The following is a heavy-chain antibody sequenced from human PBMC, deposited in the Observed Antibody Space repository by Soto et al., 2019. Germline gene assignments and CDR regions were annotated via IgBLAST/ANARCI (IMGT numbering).Heavy chain of an antibody. J-gene: IGHJ4*02. D-gene: IGHD5-18*01. CDR2: IIPIFGTA. CDR1: GGTFSSYA. V-gene: IGHV1-69*13. CDR3: ARKVYSYGPGFYFDY. Sequence: SVKVSCKASGGTFSSYAISWVRQAPGQGLEWMGGIIPIFGTANYAQKFQGRVTITADESTSTAYMELSSLRSEDTAVYYCARKVYSYGPGFYFDYWGQGTLVTVAS.